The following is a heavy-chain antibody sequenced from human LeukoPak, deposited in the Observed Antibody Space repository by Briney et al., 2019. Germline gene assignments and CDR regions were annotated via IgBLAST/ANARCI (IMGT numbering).Heavy chain of an antibody. CDR2: IYYSGST. CDR3: ARAAAGPIKYYFDY. D-gene: IGHD6-13*01. CDR1: GGSVSSGSYY. J-gene: IGHJ4*02. V-gene: IGHV4-61*01. Sequence: SETLSLTCTVSGGSVSSGSYYWSWIRQPPGKGLEWIGYIYYSGSTNYNPSLKSRVTISVDTSKNQFSLKLSSVTAADTAVYYCARAAAGPIKYYFDYWGQGTLVTVSS.